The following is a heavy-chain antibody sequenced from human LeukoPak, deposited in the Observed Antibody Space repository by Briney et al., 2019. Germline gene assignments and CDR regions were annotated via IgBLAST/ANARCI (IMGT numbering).Heavy chain of an antibody. D-gene: IGHD4-23*01. CDR2: IKEDGSDK. J-gene: IGHJ4*02. V-gene: IGHV3-7*01. CDR1: GFTFSSYW. Sequence: PGGSLRLSCAASGFTFSSYWMTWVRQAPGKGLEWVANIKEDGSDKYYADSLKDRFTISRDNARNSLYLQMNSLRAEDTAVYYCARGPTVVTGAFDYWGQGTLVTVSS. CDR3: ARGPTVVTGAFDY.